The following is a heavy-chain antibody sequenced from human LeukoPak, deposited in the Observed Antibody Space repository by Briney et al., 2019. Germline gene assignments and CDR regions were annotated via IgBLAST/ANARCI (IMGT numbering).Heavy chain of an antibody. V-gene: IGHV3-21*01. CDR3: ATPIAAAGPVWYYMDV. CDR1: GFTFSSYS. Sequence: PGGSLRLSCAASGFTFSSYSMNWVRQAPGKGLEWVSSISSSSYIYYADSVKGRFTISRDNAKNSLYLQMNSLRAGDTAVYYCATPIAAAGPVWYYMDVWGKGTTVTVSS. J-gene: IGHJ6*03. D-gene: IGHD6-13*01. CDR2: ISSSSYI.